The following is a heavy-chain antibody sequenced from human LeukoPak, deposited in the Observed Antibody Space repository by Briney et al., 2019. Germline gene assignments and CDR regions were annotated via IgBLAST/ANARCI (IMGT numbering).Heavy chain of an antibody. D-gene: IGHD1-26*01. CDR3: ARDLEVQWELLASGNWFDP. V-gene: IGHV3-7*01. Sequence: PGGSLRLSCAASGFTFSSYWMSWVRQAPGKGLEWVANIKQDGSEKYYVDSVKGRFTISRDNAKNSLYLQMNSLRAEDTAVYYCARDLEVQWELLASGNWFDPWGQGTLVTVSS. CDR1: GFTFSSYW. CDR2: IKQDGSEK. J-gene: IGHJ5*02.